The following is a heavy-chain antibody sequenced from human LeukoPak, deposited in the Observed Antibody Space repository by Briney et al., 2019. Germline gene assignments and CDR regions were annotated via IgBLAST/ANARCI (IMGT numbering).Heavy chain of an antibody. D-gene: IGHD3-10*01. CDR2: VYHSGST. Sequence: SETLSLTCTVSGGSISSSSYYWGWIRQPPGKGLEWIGSVYHSGSTYYSPSLKSRVTISVDKSKNQFSLKLSSVTAADTAVYYCARARVLGDYYYMDVWGKGTTVTVSS. CDR1: GGSISSSSYY. V-gene: IGHV4-39*07. CDR3: ARARVLGDYYYMDV. J-gene: IGHJ6*03.